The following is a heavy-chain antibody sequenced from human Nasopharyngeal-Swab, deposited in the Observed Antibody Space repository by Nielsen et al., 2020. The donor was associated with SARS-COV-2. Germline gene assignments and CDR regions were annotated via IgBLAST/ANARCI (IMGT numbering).Heavy chain of an antibody. CDR1: GFTFDNYE. J-gene: IGHJ5*02. Sequence: GGPLRLSCAASGFTFDNYEMNWARQAPGKGLEWVSYISTSGATIHYADSVRGRFTISRDNAKKSLYLQMNSLRAEDTAVYYCARASRGWSWGQGTLVTVSS. CDR3: ARASRGWS. V-gene: IGHV3-48*03. CDR2: ISTSGATI. D-gene: IGHD6-19*01.